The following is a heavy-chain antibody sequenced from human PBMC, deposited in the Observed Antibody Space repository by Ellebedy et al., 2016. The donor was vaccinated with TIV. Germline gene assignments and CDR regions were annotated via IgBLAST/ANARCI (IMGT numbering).Heavy chain of an antibody. CDR2: IKEDGSEE. CDR1: GFTFSLNW. J-gene: IGHJ4*02. D-gene: IGHD1-26*01. CDR3: VRDLHWSYFD. V-gene: IGHV3-7*03. Sequence: GESLNISCAASGFTFSLNWMYWVRQAPGKWLEWLANIKEDGSEEYYVDSVKGRFTISRDNAKNSLYLQMNSLRAEDTAVYYCVRDLHWSYFDWGQGTLVTVSS.